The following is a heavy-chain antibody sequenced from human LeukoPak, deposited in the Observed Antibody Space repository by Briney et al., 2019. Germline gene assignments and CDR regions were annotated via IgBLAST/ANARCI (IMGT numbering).Heavy chain of an antibody. CDR3: ARDHWWNYDY. CDR1: GFTFSDYA. V-gene: IGHV3-30-3*01. D-gene: IGHD1-7*01. Sequence: GGSLRLSCAASGFTFSDYAMHWVRQAPGKGLEWVAVISKDGSDKYYPGSVRGRFTISRDNSKNTIYLQMDGLRAEDTAIYYCARDHWWNYDYWGQGTLVTVSS. J-gene: IGHJ4*02. CDR2: ISKDGSDK.